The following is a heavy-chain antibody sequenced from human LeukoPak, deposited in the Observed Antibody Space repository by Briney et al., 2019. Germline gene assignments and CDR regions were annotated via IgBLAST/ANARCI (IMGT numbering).Heavy chain of an antibody. J-gene: IGHJ4*02. CDR1: DFSFRTYS. V-gene: IGHV3-48*02. CDR2: ISSGGGVT. Sequence: GGSLRLSCGASDFSFRTYSMIWARQTPGTGLEWISYISSGGGVTHYAESVKGRFSISRDNAKNSLFLQMNRLKDEDTAVYYCARVGVGDWGSVWDHWGQGVRVTV. D-gene: IGHD3-16*01. CDR3: ARVGVGDWGSVWDH.